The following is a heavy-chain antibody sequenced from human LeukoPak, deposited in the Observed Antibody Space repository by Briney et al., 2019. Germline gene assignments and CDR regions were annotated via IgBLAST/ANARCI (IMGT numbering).Heavy chain of an antibody. Sequence: SETLSLTSAGSGASISGSGYYLGWIRQPPGKGLERIGNIYYTGSTYYNASLQSRVTISIDMSKNQFSLRLSSVTAADTAMYYCLKSGGYGLIDYWGQGTLVTVSS. V-gene: IGHV4-39*01. CDR2: IYYTGST. CDR3: LKSGGYGLIDY. D-gene: IGHD6-19*01. CDR1: GASISGSGYY. J-gene: IGHJ4*02.